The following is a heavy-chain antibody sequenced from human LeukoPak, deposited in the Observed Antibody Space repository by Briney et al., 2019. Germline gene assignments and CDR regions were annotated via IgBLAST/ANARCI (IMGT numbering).Heavy chain of an antibody. CDR2: INSDGINT. Sequence: GGSLRLSCAASGFTFSNYWMHWVRQAPGKGLVWVSRINSDGINTSYADSVKGRFAISRDNSKNTLYLQMNSLRAEDTAVYYCAKDSGVGAKLDPWGQGTLVTVSS. J-gene: IGHJ5*02. CDR1: GFTFSNYW. CDR3: AKDSGVGAKLDP. D-gene: IGHD1-26*01. V-gene: IGHV3-74*01.